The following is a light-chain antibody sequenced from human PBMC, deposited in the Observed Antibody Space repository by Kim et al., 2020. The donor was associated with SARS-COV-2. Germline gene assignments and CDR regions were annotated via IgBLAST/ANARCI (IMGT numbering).Light chain of an antibody. V-gene: IGKV3-15*01. Sequence: SPGERATLSCRASQSFSTNLAWYQQKPGQAPRLLIYDASTRATDIPTRFSGSGSGTEFTLTISSLQSEDFAVYYCQQYNDWPPGDTFGQGTKLEI. J-gene: IGKJ2*01. CDR3: QQYNDWPPGDT. CDR2: DAS. CDR1: QSFSTN.